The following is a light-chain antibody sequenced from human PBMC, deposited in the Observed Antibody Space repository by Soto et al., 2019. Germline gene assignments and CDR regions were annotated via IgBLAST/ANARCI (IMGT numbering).Light chain of an antibody. V-gene: IGKV3-11*01. CDR2: DAS. CDR1: QSVSSY. J-gene: IGKJ2*01. CDR3: QQRGNWPDT. Sequence: EIVLTQSPATLSLSPGERATLSCRASQSVSSYLAWYQHKPGQAPRLLIYDASNRATGVPARFSGSGSGTDFTLTISSLEPEDFAGYYCQQRGNWPDTFGQGTKLEIK.